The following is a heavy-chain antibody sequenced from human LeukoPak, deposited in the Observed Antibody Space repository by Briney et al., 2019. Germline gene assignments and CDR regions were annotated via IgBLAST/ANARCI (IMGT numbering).Heavy chain of an antibody. J-gene: IGHJ4*02. CDR1: GFTFSSYA. CDR2: ISGSGGST. CDR3: AKDPWEWLVPFDY. D-gene: IGHD6-19*01. Sequence: GSLRLSCAASGFTFSSYAMSWVRQAPGKGLEWVSAISGSGGSTYYADSVRGRFTISRDNSKNTLYLQMNSLRAEDTAVYYCAKDPWEWLVPFDYWGQGTLVTASS. V-gene: IGHV3-23*01.